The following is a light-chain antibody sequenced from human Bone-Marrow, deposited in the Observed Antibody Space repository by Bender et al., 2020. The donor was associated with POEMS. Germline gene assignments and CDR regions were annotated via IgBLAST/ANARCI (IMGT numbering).Light chain of an antibody. Sequence: QSVLTQPPSVSGAPGQRVTISCTGSSSNIGAGYDVHWYQQFPRTAPKLIIYTNTHRPSGVPERFSGSKSGTSASLAITGLQAEEDADYYCQSYDNTLSGYVFGTGTKVTVL. V-gene: IGLV1-40*01. CDR1: SSNIGAGYD. J-gene: IGLJ1*01. CDR2: TNT. CDR3: QSYDNTLSGYV.